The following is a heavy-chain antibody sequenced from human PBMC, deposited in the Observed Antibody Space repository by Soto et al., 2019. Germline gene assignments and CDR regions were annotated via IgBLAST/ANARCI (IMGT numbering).Heavy chain of an antibody. D-gene: IGHD6-19*01. Sequence: GGSLRLSCAASVFTFSTYGMIWVRQVSGEGLEWVSGISGSGRHTYYADSVKGRFTISRDNSKNTLYLQIDSLRAEDTAVYYCAKDRGVLGGVAGILDFWGQGSLVTVSS. CDR3: AKDRGVLGGVAGILDF. J-gene: IGHJ4*02. V-gene: IGHV3-23*01. CDR2: ISGSGRHT. CDR1: VFTFSTYG.